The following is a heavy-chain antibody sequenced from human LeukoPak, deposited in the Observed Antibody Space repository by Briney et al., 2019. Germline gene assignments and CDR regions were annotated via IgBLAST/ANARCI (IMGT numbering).Heavy chain of an antibody. Sequence: PSETLSLTCAVYGGAFSGYYWSWIRRPPGKGLEWIGEINHSGSTNYNPSLNSRVTISVDTSKNQLSLKLSSVTAADTAVYYCAGIYGFFPRFDYWGQGTLVTVSS. J-gene: IGHJ4*02. CDR3: AGIYGFFPRFDY. V-gene: IGHV4-34*01. D-gene: IGHD2/OR15-2a*01. CDR1: GGAFSGYY. CDR2: INHSGST.